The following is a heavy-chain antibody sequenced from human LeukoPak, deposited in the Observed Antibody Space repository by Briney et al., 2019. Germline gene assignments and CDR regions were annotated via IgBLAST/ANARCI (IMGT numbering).Heavy chain of an antibody. CDR2: INHSGST. J-gene: IGHJ4*02. CDR1: GGSISGYY. Sequence: SETLSLTCTVSGGSISGYYWSWIRQPPGKGLEWIGEINHSGSTNYNPSLESRVTISVDTSKNQFSLKLSSVTAADTAMYYCARPSFYDSSGYYLPYWGQGTLVTVSS. CDR3: ARPSFYDSSGYYLPY. V-gene: IGHV4-34*01. D-gene: IGHD3-22*01.